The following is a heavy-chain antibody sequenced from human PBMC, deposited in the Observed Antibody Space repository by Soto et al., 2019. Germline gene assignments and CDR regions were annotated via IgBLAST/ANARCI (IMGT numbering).Heavy chain of an antibody. CDR3: ASSLSQLGYCSSTSCYGYFDY. D-gene: IGHD2-2*01. V-gene: IGHV1-69*02. CDR2: IIPILGIA. J-gene: IGHJ4*02. CDR1: GGTFSSYT. Sequence: ASVKVSCKASGGTFSSYTISWVRQAPGQGLEWMGRIIPILGIANYAQKFQGRVTITADKSTSTAYMELSSLRSEDTAVYYCASSLSQLGYCSSTSCYGYFDYWGQGTLVTVSS.